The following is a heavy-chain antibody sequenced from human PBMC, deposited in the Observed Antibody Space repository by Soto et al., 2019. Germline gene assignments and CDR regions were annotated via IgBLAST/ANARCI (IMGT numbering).Heavy chain of an antibody. CDR2: IYSGGST. CDR1: GFTVSRNF. V-gene: IGHV3-66*01. J-gene: IGHJ4*02. D-gene: IGHD3-22*01. CDR3: ARGGPRSSGYDPFDY. Sequence: EVQLVESGGGLVQPGGSLRLSCAASGFTVSRNFMNWVRQAPGKGLEWVSVIYSGGSTYYADSVKGRFTISRDNSKTTLYLQMNSLRAEDTAVYYCARGGPRSSGYDPFDYWGQGTLVTVSS.